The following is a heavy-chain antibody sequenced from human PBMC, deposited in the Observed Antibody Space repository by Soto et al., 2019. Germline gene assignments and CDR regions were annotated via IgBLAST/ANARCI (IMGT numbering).Heavy chain of an antibody. CDR1: GFTFDEYA. CDR3: AKDISRGPTKNYDFWSGPDY. CDR2: ISWDGSNR. V-gene: IGHV3-43D*04. J-gene: IGHJ4*02. Sequence: EVQLVESGGVVVQPGGSLRLSCAASGFTFDEYAMHWVRQPPGKGLEWVSLISWDGSNRYYADSVQGRFTISRDNSKYSLYLEMNSLRPEDTALYYCAKDISRGPTKNYDFWSGPDYWVQGTLVTVSS. D-gene: IGHD3-3*01.